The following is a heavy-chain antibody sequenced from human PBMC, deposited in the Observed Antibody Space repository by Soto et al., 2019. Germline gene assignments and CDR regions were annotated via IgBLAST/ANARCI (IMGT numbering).Heavy chain of an antibody. CDR3: AKFLMVRGVSGMDV. D-gene: IGHD3-10*01. CDR2: ISGSGGST. J-gene: IGHJ6*02. CDR1: GFTFSSYA. V-gene: IGHV3-23*01. Sequence: GGSLRLSCAASGFTFSSYAMSWVRQAPGKGLEWVSAISGSGGSTYYADSVKGRFTISRDNSKNTRYLQMNSLRAEDTAVYYCAKFLMVRGVSGMDVWGQGTTVTVSS.